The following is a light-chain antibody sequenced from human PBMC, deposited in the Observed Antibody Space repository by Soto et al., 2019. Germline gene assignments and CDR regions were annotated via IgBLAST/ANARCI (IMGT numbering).Light chain of an antibody. CDR2: AVN. J-gene: IGLJ1*01. CDR3: SSYRSSNTLEV. V-gene: IGLV2-14*01. CDR1: SEDIGAYDY. Sequence: QSVLTQPASVSASPGQSIFISCTGTSEDIGAYDYVSWYQQHPGKAPKLILYAVNDRPSGVSSRFSGSKSGNTASLTISGVQPDDDADYYCSSYRSSNTLEVFGTWTKVTVL.